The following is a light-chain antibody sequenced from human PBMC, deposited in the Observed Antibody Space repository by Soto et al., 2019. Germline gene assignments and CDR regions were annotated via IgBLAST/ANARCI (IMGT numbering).Light chain of an antibody. CDR1: QSISSH. V-gene: IGKV1-39*01. J-gene: IGKJ1*01. CDR3: QQRYSTLGT. CDR2: AAS. Sequence: IQMTQSPSSRSASVGDRVPITCGPSQSISSHLNWYKQKPGTAPKLLIEAASSLQSGVPSMVSGRGAGTYVTRTISSLQPEDGVTDYCQQRYSTLGTFGQGTKVDIK.